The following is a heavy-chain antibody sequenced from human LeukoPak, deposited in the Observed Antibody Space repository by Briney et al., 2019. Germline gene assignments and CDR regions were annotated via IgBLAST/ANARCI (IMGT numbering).Heavy chain of an antibody. D-gene: IGHD2-2*02. CDR2: IYTGGST. CDR1: GGSISSGSYY. J-gene: IGHJ4*02. V-gene: IGHV4-61*02. CDR3: ARGLVVPAAIN. Sequence: SETLSLTCTVSGGSISSGSYYWSWIRQPAGKGLEWIGRIYTGGSTNYNPSLKSRVTISVDTSKNQFSLKLSSVTAADTAVYYCARGLVVPAAINWGQGTLVTVSS.